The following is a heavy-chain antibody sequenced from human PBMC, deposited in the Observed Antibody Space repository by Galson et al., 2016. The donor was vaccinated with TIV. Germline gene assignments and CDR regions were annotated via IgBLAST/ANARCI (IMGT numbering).Heavy chain of an antibody. D-gene: IGHD2-2*01. V-gene: IGHV6-1*01. CDR2: TYYRSRWYY. CDR1: GDSVSSDSAA. J-gene: IGHJ3*02. Sequence: AISGDSVSSDSAAWNWVRQSPSRGLEWLGRTYYRSRWYYDYKVSVKSRITINPDTSKNQFSLQLNSVTPEDTAVYYCTRAAGKNGASCYATCETFDIRGQGTMVTVSS. CDR3: TRAAGKNGASCYATCETFDI.